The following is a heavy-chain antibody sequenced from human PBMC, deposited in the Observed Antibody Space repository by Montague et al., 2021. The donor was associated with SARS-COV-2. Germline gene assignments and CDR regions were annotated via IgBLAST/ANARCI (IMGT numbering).Heavy chain of an antibody. J-gene: IGHJ6*03. Sequence: SLRLSCPASGFTFSSYGMHWVRQAPGKGLEWVAVISYDGSNKYYADSVKGRFTISRDNSKNTLYLQMNSLRAEDTAVYYCAKEFIYYYMDVWGKGTTVTVSS. CDR2: ISYDGSNK. V-gene: IGHV3-30*18. CDR3: AKEFIYYYMDV. CDR1: GFTFSSYG.